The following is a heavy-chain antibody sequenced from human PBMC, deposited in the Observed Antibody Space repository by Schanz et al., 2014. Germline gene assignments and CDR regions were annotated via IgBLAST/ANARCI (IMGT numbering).Heavy chain of an antibody. V-gene: IGHV3-23*04. CDR1: TFTFSSDW. CDR2: MNESHSTI. Sequence: VQLVESGGGLVQPGGSLRLSCAASTFTFSSDWMSWVRQARGKGLEWVSAMNESHSTIYYADSVKGRFTISRDNSKNTLYLQMNSLRAEDTAVYYCARKMKLGVYGGKGHDSLDIWGQGTMVTVSS. J-gene: IGHJ3*02. D-gene: IGHD4-17*01. CDR3: ARKMKLGVYGGKGHDSLDI.